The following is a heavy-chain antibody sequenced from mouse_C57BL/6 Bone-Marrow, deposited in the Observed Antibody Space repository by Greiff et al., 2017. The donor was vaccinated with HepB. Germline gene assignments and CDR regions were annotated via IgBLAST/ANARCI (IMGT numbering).Heavy chain of an antibody. V-gene: IGHV1-62-2*01. J-gene: IGHJ2*01. CDR1: GYTFTEYT. Sequence: LVESGAELVKPGASVKLSCKASGYTFTEYTIHWVKQRSGQGLEWIGWFYPGSGSIKYNEKFKDKATLTADKSSSTVYMELSRLTSEDSAVYFCARHEALDGYYDYFDYWGQGTTLTVSS. D-gene: IGHD2-3*01. CDR3: ARHEALDGYYDYFDY. CDR2: FYPGSGSI.